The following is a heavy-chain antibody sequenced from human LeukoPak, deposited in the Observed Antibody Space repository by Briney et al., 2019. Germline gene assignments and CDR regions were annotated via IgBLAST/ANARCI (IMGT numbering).Heavy chain of an antibody. CDR3: ARDHAIVVVPAATYYYYYGMDV. CDR1: GYTFTGYY. D-gene: IGHD2-2*01. V-gene: IGHV1-2*02. CDR2: INPNSGGT. Sequence: ASVEVSCKASGYTFTGYYMHWVRQAPGQGLEWMGWINPNSGGTNYAQKFQGRVTMTRDTSISTAYMELSRLRSDDTAVYYCARDHAIVVVPAATYYYYYGMDVWGQGTTVTVSS. J-gene: IGHJ6*02.